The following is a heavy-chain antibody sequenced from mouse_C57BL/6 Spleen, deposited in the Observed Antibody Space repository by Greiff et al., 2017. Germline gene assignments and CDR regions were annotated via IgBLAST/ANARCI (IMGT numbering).Heavy chain of an antibody. Sequence: QVHVKQPGAELVMPGASVKLSCKASGYTFTSYWMHWVKQRPGQGLEWIGEIDPSDSYTNYNQKFKGKSTLTVDKSSSTAYMQLSSLTSEDSAVYYCARRFLYAMDYWGQGTSVTVSS. J-gene: IGHJ4*01. CDR3: ARRFLYAMDY. CDR1: GYTFTSYW. CDR2: IDPSDSYT. V-gene: IGHV1-69*01.